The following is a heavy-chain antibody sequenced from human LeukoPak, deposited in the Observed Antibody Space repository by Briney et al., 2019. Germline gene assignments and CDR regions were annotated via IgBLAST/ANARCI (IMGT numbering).Heavy chain of an antibody. D-gene: IGHD2-21*02. V-gene: IGHV3-23*01. Sequence: GGSLRLSCAASGFTFSSYAMSWVRQAPGKGLEWVSAISGSGGSTYYADSVKGRFTISRDNSKNMLYLQMNSLRAEDTAVYYCAKDLHIVVVTGSFDYWGQGTLVTVSS. J-gene: IGHJ4*02. CDR2: ISGSGGST. CDR1: GFTFSSYA. CDR3: AKDLHIVVVTGSFDY.